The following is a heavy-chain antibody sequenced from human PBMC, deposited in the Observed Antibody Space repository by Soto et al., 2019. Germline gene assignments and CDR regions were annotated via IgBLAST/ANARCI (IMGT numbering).Heavy chain of an antibody. CDR1: GSTFRNYA. J-gene: IGHJ6*04. V-gene: IGHV3-13*05. Sequence: EVQLVQSGGGLVQPGGSLRLSCEATGSTFRNYAMHWVRQGTGNGLARVSGISAAGDPDYADAVEGRFTISRENAQNAFFLELTSPSVGDTAVYYCARTDRDFYGVDVWGEATTVIVSS. CDR2: ISAAGDP. CDR3: ARTDRDFYGVDV.